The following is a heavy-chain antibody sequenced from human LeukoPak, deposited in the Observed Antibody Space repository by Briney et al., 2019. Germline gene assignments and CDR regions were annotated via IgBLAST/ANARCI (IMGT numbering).Heavy chain of an antibody. J-gene: IGHJ4*02. CDR3: ARGLKSSAGVDY. CDR2: ISSSSSYI. Sequence: GGSLRLSCAASGFTFSSYSMNWVRQAPGKGLEWVSSISSSSSYIYYADSVKGRFTISRDNAKNTLYLQMNSLRAEDTAVYYCARGLKSSAGVDYWGQGTLVTVSS. D-gene: IGHD6-13*01. V-gene: IGHV3-21*01. CDR1: GFTFSSYS.